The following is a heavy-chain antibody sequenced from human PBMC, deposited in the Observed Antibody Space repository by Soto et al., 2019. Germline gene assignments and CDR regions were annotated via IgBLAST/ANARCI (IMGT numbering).Heavy chain of an antibody. CDR2: ISWDGGST. D-gene: IGHD3-10*01. Sequence: GGSLRLSCSASVFPFDDYTMHWVRHAPGKGLEWVSLISWDGGSTYYADSVKGRFTISRDNSKNSLYLQMNSLRTEDTALYYCAKGGYYGSGSYYHYYYGMDVWGQGTTVTV. CDR1: VFPFDDYT. CDR3: AKGGYYGSGSYYHYYYGMDV. J-gene: IGHJ6*02. V-gene: IGHV3-43*01.